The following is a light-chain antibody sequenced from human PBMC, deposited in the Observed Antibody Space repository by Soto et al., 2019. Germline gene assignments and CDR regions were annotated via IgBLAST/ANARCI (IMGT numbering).Light chain of an antibody. Sequence: IQLTQSPSSLSASVGDTVTITCRASQSISTSLAWYQQKPGKAPNLLISDASTLEEGVPSRFRGSGSGTEFTLTITSLQTYDFATYYCQQYITYSTFGQGTKVDI. CDR2: DAS. V-gene: IGKV1-5*01. CDR3: QQYITYST. J-gene: IGKJ1*01. CDR1: QSISTS.